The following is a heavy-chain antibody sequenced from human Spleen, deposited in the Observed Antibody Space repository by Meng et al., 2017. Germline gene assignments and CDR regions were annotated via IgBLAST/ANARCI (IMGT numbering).Heavy chain of an antibody. J-gene: IGHJ3*02. Sequence: SETLSLTCAVSGGSISCDNWWSWVRQSPGKGLEWIGEIYPSGSARYNPSLKSRVTISVDTSKNQFSLKLSSVTAADTAVYYCARTDEYTSAFDIWGQGTMVTVSS. CDR3: ARTDEYTSAFDI. CDR2: IYPSGSA. D-gene: IGHD2-2*02. CDR1: GGSISCDNW. V-gene: IGHV4-4*02.